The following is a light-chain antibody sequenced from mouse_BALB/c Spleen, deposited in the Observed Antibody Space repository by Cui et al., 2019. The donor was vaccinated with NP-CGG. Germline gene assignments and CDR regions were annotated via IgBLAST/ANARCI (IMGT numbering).Light chain of an antibody. Sequence: QAVVTQESALTTSPGETVTLTCRSNTGPVTTSNYASWVQEKPDHLFTGLIGGTNNRAPGVPARFSGSLIGDKAALTITGAQTEDEAIYFCALWYSNHWVFGGGTKLTVL. CDR1: TGPVTTSNY. CDR3: ALWYSNHWV. V-gene: IGLV1*01. J-gene: IGLJ1*01. CDR2: GTN.